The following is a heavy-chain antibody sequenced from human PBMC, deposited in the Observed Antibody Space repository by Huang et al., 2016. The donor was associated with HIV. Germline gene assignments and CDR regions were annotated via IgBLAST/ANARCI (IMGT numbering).Heavy chain of an antibody. D-gene: IGHD2-15*01. CDR1: GYSFIDYD. CDR3: ARGVRNQLIFNY. J-gene: IGHJ4*02. CDR2: MSPDSGST. Sequence: VQSVAEVKKPGASVKVSCTTFGYSFIDYDINWVRRAPGQGLEWMVWMSPDSGSTGYSQKFHDRVIFTRNTSINTAYLEMSSLRSEDTAVYYCARGVRNQLIFNYWGRGTLVTVSS. V-gene: IGHV1-8*03.